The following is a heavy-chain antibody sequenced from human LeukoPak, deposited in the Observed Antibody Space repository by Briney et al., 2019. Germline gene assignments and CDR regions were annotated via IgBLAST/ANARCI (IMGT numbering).Heavy chain of an antibody. CDR3: AKDHFTMVRGVTNFDY. D-gene: IGHD3-10*01. J-gene: IGHJ4*02. V-gene: IGHV3-23*01. Sequence: PGGSLRLSCAASGFTFSSYGMSWVRQAPGKGLEWVSAISGSGGSTYYADSVKGRFTISRDNSKNTLYLHMNSLRAEDTAVYYCAKDHFTMVRGVTNFDYWGQGTLVTVSS. CDR1: GFTFSSYG. CDR2: ISGSGGST.